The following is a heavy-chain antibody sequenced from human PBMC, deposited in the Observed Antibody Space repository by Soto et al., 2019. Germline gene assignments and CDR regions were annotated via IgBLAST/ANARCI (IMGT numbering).Heavy chain of an antibody. CDR3: GRGDSRDY. CDR1: GYTFPSYG. Sequence: QVQLIQSGAEVKKPGASVKVACKPSGYTFPSYGITWVRQAPGQGLEWVGWIDVDRGTTNYAQKFHGRVTMTADTPTTTVYMELRSLRSDDTAFYYCGRGDSRDYWGQETLVIVSS. V-gene: IGHV1-18*01. J-gene: IGHJ4*02. D-gene: IGHD2-15*01. CDR2: IDVDRGTT.